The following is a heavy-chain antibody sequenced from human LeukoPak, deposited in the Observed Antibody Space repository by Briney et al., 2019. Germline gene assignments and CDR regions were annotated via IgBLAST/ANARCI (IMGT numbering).Heavy chain of an antibody. V-gene: IGHV3-30*18. CDR1: GFTFSDYV. CDR3: AKDLFGPTGGFDI. J-gene: IGHJ3*02. CDR2: ISYDGSNK. Sequence: QSGGSLRLSCAASGFTFSDYVMIWVRQAPGKGLEWVAVISYDGSNKYYADSVKGRFTISRDNSKNTLYLQMNSLRAEDTAVYYCAKDLFGPTGGFDIWGQGTMVTVSS. D-gene: IGHD3-10*02.